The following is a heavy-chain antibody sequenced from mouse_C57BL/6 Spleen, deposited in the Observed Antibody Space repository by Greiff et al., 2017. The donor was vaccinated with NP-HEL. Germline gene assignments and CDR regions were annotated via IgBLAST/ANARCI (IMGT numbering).Heavy chain of an antibody. J-gene: IGHJ2*01. V-gene: IGHV5-16*01. CDR2: INYDGSST. CDR3: ARGGDCDY. Sequence: EVKLMESEGGLVQPGSSMKLSCTASGFTFSDYYMAWVRQVPEKGLEWVANINYDGSSTYYLDSLKSRFIISRDNAKNILYLQMSSLKSEDTATYYCARGGDCDYWGQGTTLTVSS. CDR1: GFTFSDYY.